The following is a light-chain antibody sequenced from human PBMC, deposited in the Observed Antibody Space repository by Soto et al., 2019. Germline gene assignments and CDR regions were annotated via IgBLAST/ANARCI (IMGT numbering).Light chain of an antibody. Sequence: EVVLTQSPGTLSLSPGERATLSCRASQSVNSNSLAWYQQKPGQAPRVFIYGASTRATGIPDRFSGSGSGTDFTLTISRLEPEDFAVYYCQQRSNWPSFGQGTKVDIK. V-gene: IGKV3D-20*02. CDR1: QSVNSNS. J-gene: IGKJ1*01. CDR2: GAS. CDR3: QQRSNWPS.